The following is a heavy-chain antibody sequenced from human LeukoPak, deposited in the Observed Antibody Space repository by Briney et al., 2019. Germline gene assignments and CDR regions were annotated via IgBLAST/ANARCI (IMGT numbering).Heavy chain of an antibody. V-gene: IGHV1-46*01. CDR2: INPSGGST. CDR1: GYTFTSYY. D-gene: IGHD6-19*01. J-gene: IGHJ6*02. Sequence: ASVTVSCTASGYTFTSYYMHWVRQAPGQGLEWMGIINPSGGSTSYAQKFQGRVTMTRDTSTSTVYMELSSLRSEDTAVYYCATPPSYSSGWYEGYGMDVWGQGTTVTVSS. CDR3: ATPPSYSSGWYEGYGMDV.